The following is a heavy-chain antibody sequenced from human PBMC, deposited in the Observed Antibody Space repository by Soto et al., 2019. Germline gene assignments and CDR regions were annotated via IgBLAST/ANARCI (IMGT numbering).Heavy chain of an antibody. CDR3: AKALGELSPESYDY. CDR2: ISYDGSEK. D-gene: IGHD3-16*02. CDR1: GFTFSSFA. V-gene: IGHV3-30*18. Sequence: QVQLVESGGGVVQPGRSLTLSCAASGFTFSSFAMHWVRQAPGKGLGWVAVISYDGSEKSYADSVKGRFTISRDNSKNTLNLQMNSLRVDDTAVYYCAKALGELSPESYDYWGQGTLITVSS. J-gene: IGHJ4*02.